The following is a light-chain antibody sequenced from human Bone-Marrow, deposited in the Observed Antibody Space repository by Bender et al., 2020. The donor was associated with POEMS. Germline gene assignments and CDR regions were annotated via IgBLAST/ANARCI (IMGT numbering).Light chain of an antibody. J-gene: IGLJ3*02. Sequence: QSVVTQPPSLSEAPRQRVTISCSGTNIDLGSNFVYWYQQLPGEAPKLLIYYDDLLTPGVSDRFSASKSGTSASLAISELQSEDEALYYCSAWDDSLSGWVFGGGTKLTVL. CDR3: SAWDDSLSGWV. V-gene: IGLV1-36*01. CDR1: NIDLGSNF. CDR2: YDD.